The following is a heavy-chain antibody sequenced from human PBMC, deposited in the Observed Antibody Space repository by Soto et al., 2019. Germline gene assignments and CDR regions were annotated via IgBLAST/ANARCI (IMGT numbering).Heavy chain of an antibody. V-gene: IGHV3-11*06. CDR3: ARSSTDYGDYLSYYFDY. J-gene: IGHJ4*02. D-gene: IGHD4-17*01. Sequence: LRLSCAASGFTFSDYYMSWIRQAPGKGLEWVSYISSSSSYTNYADSVKGRFTISRDNAKNSLYLQMNSLRAEDTAVYYCARSSTDYGDYLSYYFDYWGQGTLVTVSS. CDR1: GFTFSDYY. CDR2: ISSSSSYT.